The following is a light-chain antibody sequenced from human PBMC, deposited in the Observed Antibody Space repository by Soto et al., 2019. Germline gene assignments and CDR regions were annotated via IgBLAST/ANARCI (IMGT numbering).Light chain of an antibody. CDR3: QQYNSWPLT. V-gene: IGKV3D-15*01. Sequence: EVVMKQSLATLSVYTGERATLSCRASQSVSSNLAWYQQKPGQAPRLVIYGASTRATGIPARFSGSGAGTEFTLTISSLQSEDFAVYYCQQYNSWPLTSCGGTKVDTK. CDR1: QSVSSN. J-gene: IGKJ4*01. CDR2: GAS.